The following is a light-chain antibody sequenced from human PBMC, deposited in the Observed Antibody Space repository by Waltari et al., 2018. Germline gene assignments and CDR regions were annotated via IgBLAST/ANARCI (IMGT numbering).Light chain of an antibody. V-gene: IGKV4-1*01. CDR1: QSILNSHNGQSY. Sequence: DIVMAQSPDSLAVSLGERATINCKSSQSILNSHNGQSYLAWYQHKPGQPPKLLIHWASTRESGVPDRFSGSGSGTDFTLTISSLQAEDVAVYYCQQYYDTPYTFGQGTKLEIK. CDR3: QQYYDTPYT. J-gene: IGKJ2*01. CDR2: WAS.